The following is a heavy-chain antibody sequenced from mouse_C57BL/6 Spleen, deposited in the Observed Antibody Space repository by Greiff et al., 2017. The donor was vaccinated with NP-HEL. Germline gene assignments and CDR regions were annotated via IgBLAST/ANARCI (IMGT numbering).Heavy chain of an antibody. CDR3: ARSVVARYFDV. J-gene: IGHJ1*03. CDR1: GYTFTSYW. Sequence: QVQLQQPGAELVMPGASVKLSCKASGYTFTSYWMHWVKQRPGQGLEWIGEIDPSDSYTNYNQKFKGKSTLTVDKSSTTAYMQLSSLTSEDSAVYYCARSVVARYFDVWGTGTTVTVSS. D-gene: IGHD1-1*01. V-gene: IGHV1-69*01. CDR2: IDPSDSYT.